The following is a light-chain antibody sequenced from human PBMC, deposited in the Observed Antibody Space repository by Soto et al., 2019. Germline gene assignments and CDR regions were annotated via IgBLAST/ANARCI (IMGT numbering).Light chain of an antibody. Sequence: AIPMTQSPSSLSASVGDRVTITCRTSQGIRNDLGWYQQKPGKAPKLLIYAASSLQSGVPSRFSGSGSGTDFTLTISSLQPEDFATYYCLQDYNYPWTFGQGTKLEIK. J-gene: IGKJ1*01. CDR2: AAS. V-gene: IGKV1-6*01. CDR3: LQDYNYPWT. CDR1: QGIRND.